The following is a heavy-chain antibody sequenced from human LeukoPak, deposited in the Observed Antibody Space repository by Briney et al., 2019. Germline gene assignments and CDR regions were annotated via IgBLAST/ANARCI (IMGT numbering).Heavy chain of an antibody. Sequence: AGSLRLTCAASGFTFSSYEMNWVRQAPGKGLEWVSYISSSGSTIYYAASVKGRFTISRDNAKNSLYLQMNSLRAEDTAVYYCAREVTYGANGDYFDYWGQGTLVTVSS. CDR3: AREVTYGANGDYFDY. CDR2: ISSSGSTI. J-gene: IGHJ4*02. CDR1: GFTFSSYE. V-gene: IGHV3-48*03. D-gene: IGHD4-17*01.